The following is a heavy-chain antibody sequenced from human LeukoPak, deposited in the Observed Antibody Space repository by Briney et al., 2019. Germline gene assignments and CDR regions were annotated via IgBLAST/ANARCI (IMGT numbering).Heavy chain of an antibody. D-gene: IGHD2-2*01. CDR1: GFTFSSYG. J-gene: IGHJ4*02. CDR2: IWYDGSNK. V-gene: IGHV3-33*06. Sequence: PGGSLSLSCAASGFTFSSYGMHWVRQAPGKGLEWVAVIWYDGSNKYYADSVKGRFTISRDNSKNTLYLQMNSLRAEDTAVYYCAKDQSTLGFDYWGQGTLVTVSS. CDR3: AKDQSTLGFDY.